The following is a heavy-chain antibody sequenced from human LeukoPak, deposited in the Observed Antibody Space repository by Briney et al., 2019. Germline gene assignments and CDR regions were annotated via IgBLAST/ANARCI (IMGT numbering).Heavy chain of an antibody. CDR2: ISSSSSYI. J-gene: IGHJ4*02. V-gene: IGHV3-21*01. CDR3: ARGAYGSGSYLTDY. D-gene: IGHD3-10*01. CDR1: GFTVTSNF. Sequence: GGSLRLSCAVSGFTVTSNFISWVRQAPGKGLEWVSSISSSSSYIYYADSVKGRFTISRDNAKNSLYLQMNRLRAEDTAVYYCARGAYGSGSYLTDYWGQGTLVTVSS.